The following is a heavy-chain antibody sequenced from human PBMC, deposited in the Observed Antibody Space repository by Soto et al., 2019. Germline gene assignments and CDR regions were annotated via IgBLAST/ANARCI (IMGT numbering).Heavy chain of an antibody. CDR2: INHSGST. J-gene: IGHJ4*02. V-gene: IGHV4-34*01. D-gene: IGHD2-8*01. CDR1: GGSFSGYY. Sequence: SETLSLTCAVYGGSFSGYYWSWIRQPPGKGLEWIGEINHSGSTNYNPSLKSRVTISVDTSKNQFSLKLSSVTAADTTVYYCARGGPLGYCTNGVCYGIAAAGNPPFDYWGQGTLVTVSS. CDR3: ARGGPLGYCTNGVCYGIAAAGNPPFDY.